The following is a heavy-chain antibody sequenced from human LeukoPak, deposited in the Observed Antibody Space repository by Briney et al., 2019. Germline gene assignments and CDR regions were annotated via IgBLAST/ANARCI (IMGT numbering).Heavy chain of an antibody. D-gene: IGHD6-19*01. CDR2: IFDGGNT. CDR1: GDSISTFY. V-gene: IGHV4-59*01. Sequence: PSETLSLTCTVSGDSISTFYWNWIRQPPGKGLGWIGYIFDGGNTNYNPSLKSRVTISVDTSKNQFSLNLTSVTAAYTAVYYCARGYGRRQWLVGYWGQGTLVTVSS. CDR3: ARGYGRRQWLVGY. J-gene: IGHJ4*02.